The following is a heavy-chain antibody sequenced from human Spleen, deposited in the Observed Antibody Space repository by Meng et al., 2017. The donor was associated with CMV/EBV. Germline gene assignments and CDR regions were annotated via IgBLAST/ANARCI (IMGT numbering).Heavy chain of an antibody. CDR1: GYTFTGYY. D-gene: IGHD2-2*01. V-gene: IGHV1-2*02. J-gene: IGHJ6*02. Sequence: ASVKVSCKASGYTFTGYYMHWVRQAPGQGLEWMGWINPNSGDTNYAHNFQGRVTMSRDTSITTAYMELSSLRSEDTAVYYCARDTSSTLGYYYYGMDVWGQGTTVTVSS. CDR2: INPNSGDT. CDR3: ARDTSSTLGYYYYGMDV.